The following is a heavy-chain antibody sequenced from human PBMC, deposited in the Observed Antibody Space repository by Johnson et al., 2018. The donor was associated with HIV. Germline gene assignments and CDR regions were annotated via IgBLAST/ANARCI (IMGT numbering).Heavy chain of an antibody. CDR3: AKNFRGGIVATGDAFDT. CDR2: IRYDGKDK. CDR1: GFTFSTYG. Sequence: QVQLVESGGGVVQPGGSLRLSCAASGFTFSTYGIHWVRQAPGKGLEWVSFIRYDGKDKYYADFVKGRFTISRDNSKKTLSLQMNSLRPEDTAMYYCAKNFRGGIVATGDAFDTWGQGTMVTVSA. D-gene: IGHD6-13*01. V-gene: IGHV3-30*02. J-gene: IGHJ3*02.